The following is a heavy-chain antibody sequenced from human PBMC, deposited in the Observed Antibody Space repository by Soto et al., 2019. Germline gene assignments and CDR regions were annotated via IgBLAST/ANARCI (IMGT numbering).Heavy chain of an antibody. D-gene: IGHD6-19*01. J-gene: IGHJ5*02. CDR1: GGSVSSGSYY. CDR2: IYHSGST. V-gene: IGHV4-61*01. Sequence: QVQLQESGPGLVKPSETLFLTCTVSGGSVSSGSYYWGWIRQPPGKGLEWIGYIYHSGSTNYNPSLKSRVTISVDTSKNQFSLSLTSVTAADTAVYYCARLSAAWFDPWGQGTLVTVA. CDR3: ARLSAAWFDP.